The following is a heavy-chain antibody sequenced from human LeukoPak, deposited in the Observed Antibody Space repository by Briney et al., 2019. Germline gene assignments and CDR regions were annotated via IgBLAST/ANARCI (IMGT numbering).Heavy chain of an antibody. J-gene: IGHJ4*02. D-gene: IGHD1-26*01. V-gene: IGHV4-59*08. CDR3: ARRLVGATTIRDY. Sequence: SETLSLTCTVSGGSISSYYWSWIRQPPGKGLEWIGYIYYSGSTNYNPSLKSRVTISVDTSKNQFSLKLSSVTAADTAVYYCARRLVGATTIRDYWGQGTLVTVSS. CDR2: IYYSGST. CDR1: GGSISSYY.